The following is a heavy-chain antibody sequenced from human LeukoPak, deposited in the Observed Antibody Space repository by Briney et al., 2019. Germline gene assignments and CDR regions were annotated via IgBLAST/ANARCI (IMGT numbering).Heavy chain of an antibody. CDR1: GYTLTELS. Sequence: ASVKVSCKVSGYTLTELSMHWVRQAPGKGLEWMGGFDPEDGETIYAQKFQGRVTMTRDTSISTAYMELSRLRSDDTAVYYCARVGPLWAYNWNDVGFDPWGQGTLVTVSS. V-gene: IGHV1-24*01. D-gene: IGHD1-20*01. J-gene: IGHJ5*02. CDR2: FDPEDGET. CDR3: ARVGPLWAYNWNDVGFDP.